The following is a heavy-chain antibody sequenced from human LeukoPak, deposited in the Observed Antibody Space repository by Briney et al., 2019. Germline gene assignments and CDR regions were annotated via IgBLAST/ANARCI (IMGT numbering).Heavy chain of an antibody. J-gene: IGHJ4*02. Sequence: PSETLSLTCAVSGGSFSGYYWTWIRQPPGKGLEWIGEINHSGSANYNPSLQSRVTISLDTSKNQFSLQLSSVTAADTAVYYCARGQGTVTTHWAQGTLVTVSS. CDR1: GGSFSGYY. CDR3: ARGQGTVTTH. D-gene: IGHD4-17*01. V-gene: IGHV4-34*01. CDR2: INHSGSA.